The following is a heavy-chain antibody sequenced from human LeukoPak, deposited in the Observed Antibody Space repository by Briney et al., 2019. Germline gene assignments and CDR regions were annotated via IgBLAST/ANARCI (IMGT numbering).Heavy chain of an antibody. CDR1: GGSISSNNW. V-gene: IGHV4-4*02. CDR3: AREIGGYTYGYVPREVSYYFDY. CDR2: IYHSGSA. Sequence: SETLSLTCGVSGGSISSNNWWSWVRQPPGQGLEWIGEIYHSGSANYNPSLKSRVTISVDTSKNQFSLKLSSVTAADTAVYYCAREIGGYTYGYVPREVSYYFDYWGQGTLVTVSS. D-gene: IGHD5-18*01. J-gene: IGHJ4*02.